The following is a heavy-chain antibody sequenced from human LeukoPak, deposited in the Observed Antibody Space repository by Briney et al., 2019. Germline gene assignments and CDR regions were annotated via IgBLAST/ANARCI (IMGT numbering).Heavy chain of an antibody. CDR2: IKQDGSEK. V-gene: IGHV3-7*01. CDR1: GFTFSSFW. D-gene: IGHD5-18*01. J-gene: IGHJ4*02. Sequence: GGSLRLSCAASGFTFSSFWMSWVRQAPGKGLEWVANIKQDGSEKYYVDSVKGRFTISRDNSKNTLYLQMNSLRAEDTAVYYCARGSDWIQLWLEGGGFDYWGQGTLVTVSS. CDR3: ARGSDWIQLWLEGGGFDY.